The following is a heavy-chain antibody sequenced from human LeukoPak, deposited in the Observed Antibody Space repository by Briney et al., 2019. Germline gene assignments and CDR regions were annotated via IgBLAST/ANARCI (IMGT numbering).Heavy chain of an antibody. CDR1: GYTFTSYA. CDR3: AREGGGVIVVVPAANSYYYGMDV. V-gene: IGHV7-4-1*01. Sequence: GASVKVSCKASGYTFTSYAMNWVRQAPGQGLEWMGWINTNTGNPTYAQGFTGRFVSSLDTSVSTAYLQICSLKAEDTAVYYCAREGGGVIVVVPAANSYYYGMDVWGQGTTVTVSS. J-gene: IGHJ6*02. D-gene: IGHD2-2*01. CDR2: INTNTGNP.